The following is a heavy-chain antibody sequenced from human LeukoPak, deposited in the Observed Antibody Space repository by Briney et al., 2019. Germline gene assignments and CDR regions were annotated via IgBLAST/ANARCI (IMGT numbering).Heavy chain of an antibody. CDR1: GFTFGTYA. J-gene: IGHJ4*02. CDR3: ARSGAFDAHNS. V-gene: IGHV3-48*01. CDR2: ISSSSSTI. Sequence: GGSLRLSCAASGFTFGTYAMTWVRQAPGKGLEWISYISSSSSTIYYADSVKGRFTVSRDNAKNSLYLQMNSLRAEDTAVYYCARSGAFDAHNSWGQGTLVTVSS. D-gene: IGHD3-16*01.